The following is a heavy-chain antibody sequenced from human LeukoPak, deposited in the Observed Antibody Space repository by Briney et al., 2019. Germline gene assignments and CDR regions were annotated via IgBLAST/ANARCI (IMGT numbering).Heavy chain of an antibody. Sequence: PGGSLRLSCAASGFTFSSYGMHWVRQAPGKGLEWVAVIWFDGSNKYYADSVKGRFTISRDSSKNTLYLQMNSLRAEDTAVYYCARVPGGGTAANWGQGTMVTVSS. CDR3: ARVPGGGTAAN. CDR1: GFTFSSYG. D-gene: IGHD1-7*01. CDR2: IWFDGSNK. V-gene: IGHV3-33*08. J-gene: IGHJ3*01.